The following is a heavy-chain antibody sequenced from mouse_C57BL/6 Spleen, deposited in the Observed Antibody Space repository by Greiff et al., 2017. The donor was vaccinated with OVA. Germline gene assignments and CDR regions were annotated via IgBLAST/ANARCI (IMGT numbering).Heavy chain of an antibody. CDR2: IDPEDGET. V-gene: IGHV14-2*01. CDR1: GFTIKDYY. J-gene: IGHJ4*01. CDR3: ARSVDYDYGALDY. Sequence: VHVKQSGAELVKPGASVKLSCTASGFTIKDYYMHWVKQRPEQGLEWIGRIDPEDGETKYAPKFQGKATITADTSSNTAYLQLSSLTSEDTAVYYCARSVDYDYGALDYWGQGTSVTVSA. D-gene: IGHD2-4*01.